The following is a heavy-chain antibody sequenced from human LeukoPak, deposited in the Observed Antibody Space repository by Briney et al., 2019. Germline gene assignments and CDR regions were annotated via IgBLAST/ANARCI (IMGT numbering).Heavy chain of an antibody. Sequence: GGSLRLSCAASGLTFSGYGMSWVRQAPGKGLEWVSSISGSGGTTSYADSVKGRFTISRDNSKNTLYLQMNSLRAEDTAVYYCANGYYYDSTDYWGQGTLVTVSS. V-gene: IGHV3-23*01. J-gene: IGHJ4*02. CDR1: GLTFSGYG. CDR3: ANGYYYDSTDY. D-gene: IGHD3-22*01. CDR2: ISGSGGTT.